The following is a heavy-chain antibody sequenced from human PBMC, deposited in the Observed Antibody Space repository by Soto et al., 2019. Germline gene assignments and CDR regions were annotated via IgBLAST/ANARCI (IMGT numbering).Heavy chain of an antibody. CDR3: AREKAVAGTTFDY. V-gene: IGHV3-74*01. CDR2: IQSDGSTT. CDR1: GFTFSAHW. J-gene: IGHJ4*02. D-gene: IGHD6-19*01. Sequence: PGGSLRLSCAASGFTFSAHWMSWVRQAPGKGLVWVSRIQSDGSTTDYADSVKGRFTISRDNAKNTLFLQMDSLRVEDTAVYYCAREKAVAGTTFDYWGQGTLVTVSS.